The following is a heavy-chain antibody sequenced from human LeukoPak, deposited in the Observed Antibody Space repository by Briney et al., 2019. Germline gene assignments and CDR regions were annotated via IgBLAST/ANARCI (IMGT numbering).Heavy chain of an antibody. Sequence: SETLSLTCTVSGVSISSYYWSWIRQPPGKGLQWIGSIYHSGSTYYNPSLKSRVTISVDPAKNQVSLKLSSVTAADTAVFYCARMLVPDYFDNWGQGTLVTVSS. CDR3: ARMLVPDYFDN. V-gene: IGHV4-59*08. CDR2: IYHSGST. D-gene: IGHD6-13*01. CDR1: GVSISSYY. J-gene: IGHJ4*02.